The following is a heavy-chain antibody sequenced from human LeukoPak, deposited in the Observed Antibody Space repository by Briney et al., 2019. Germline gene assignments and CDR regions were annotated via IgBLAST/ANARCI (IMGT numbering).Heavy chain of an antibody. CDR3: ARDSIAAAGNYFDY. J-gene: IGHJ4*02. D-gene: IGHD6-13*01. CDR2: IKQDGSEK. Sequence: GGSLRLSCAASGFTFSSYEMNWVRQAPGKGLEWVANIKQDGSEKYYVDSVKGRFTISRDNAKNSLYLQMNSLRAEDTAVYYCARDSIAAAGNYFDYWGQGTLVTVSS. CDR1: GFTFSSYE. V-gene: IGHV3-7*01.